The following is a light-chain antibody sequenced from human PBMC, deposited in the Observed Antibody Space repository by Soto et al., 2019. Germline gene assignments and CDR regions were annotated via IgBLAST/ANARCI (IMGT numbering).Light chain of an antibody. CDR2: GAS. Sequence: EIVTTQSPATLSVSPGERATLSCRASQSFSTNLAWYQQKPGQAPRLLIYGASTRATGIPARFSGSGSGTEFTLTISSLQSEDLAVYYCQQYNNWPLSFGGGTKVDIK. CDR1: QSFSTN. CDR3: QQYNNWPLS. V-gene: IGKV3D-15*01. J-gene: IGKJ4*01.